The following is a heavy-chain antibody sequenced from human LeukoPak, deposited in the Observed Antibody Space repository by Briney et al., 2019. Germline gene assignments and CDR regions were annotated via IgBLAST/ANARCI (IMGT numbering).Heavy chain of an antibody. V-gene: IGHV4-34*01. J-gene: IGHJ4*02. Sequence: PSETLSLTCAVYGGSFSGYYWSWIRQPPGKGLEWIGEINHRGSTNYNPSLKSRVTISVDKSKNQFSLKLSSVTAADTAVYYCASSLAYCGGDCYSLCWGQGTLVTVSS. D-gene: IGHD2-21*02. CDR2: INHRGST. CDR1: GGSFSGYY. CDR3: ASSLAYCGGDCYSLC.